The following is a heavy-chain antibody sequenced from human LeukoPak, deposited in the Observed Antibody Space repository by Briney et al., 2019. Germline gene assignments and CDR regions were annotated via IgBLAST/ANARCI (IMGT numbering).Heavy chain of an antibody. Sequence: ASVKVSCKVSGYTLTELSMHWVRQAPGKGLEWIGGFDPEDGETIYAQKFQGRVTMTEDTSTDTAYMELSSLRSEDTAVYYCVTERTGSXSLPFDXWGQGTLVTXSS. J-gene: IGHJ4*02. CDR1: GYTLTELS. CDR3: VTERTGSXSLPFDX. D-gene: IGHD3-10*01. CDR2: FDPEDGET. V-gene: IGHV1-24*01.